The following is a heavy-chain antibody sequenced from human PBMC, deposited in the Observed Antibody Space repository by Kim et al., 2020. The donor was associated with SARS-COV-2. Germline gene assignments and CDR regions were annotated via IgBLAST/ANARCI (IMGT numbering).Heavy chain of an antibody. CDR3: AKDPVPAAISDWFDP. CDR1: GFTFDDYA. V-gene: IGHV3-43*02. D-gene: IGHD2-2*02. CDR2: ISGDGGST. Sequence: VGSLRLSCAASGFTFDDYAMHWVRQAPGKGLEWVSLISGDGGSTYYADSVKGRFTISRDNSKNSLYLQMNSLRTEDTALYYCAKDPVPAAISDWFDPWGQRTLVTVSS. J-gene: IGHJ5*02.